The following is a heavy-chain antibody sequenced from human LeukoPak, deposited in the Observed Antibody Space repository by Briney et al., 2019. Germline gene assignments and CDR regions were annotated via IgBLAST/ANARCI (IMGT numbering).Heavy chain of an antibody. CDR2: IFYNGTDK. J-gene: IGHJ4*02. Sequence: GGPLRLSCAASGFIFRTYAMNWVRQAPGKGLEWVAFIFYNGTDKYADSVKGRFTISRDNSKNTLYLEMNRLRPEDTALYYCAKAGASGSGPIDSWGQGTPVIVSS. CDR1: GFIFRTYA. CDR3: AKAGASGSGPIDS. D-gene: IGHD3-10*01. V-gene: IGHV3-30*02.